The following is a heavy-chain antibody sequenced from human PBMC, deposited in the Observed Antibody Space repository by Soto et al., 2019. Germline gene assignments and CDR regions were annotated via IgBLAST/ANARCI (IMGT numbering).Heavy chain of an antibody. V-gene: IGHV3-66*01. CDR1: GFTVSSNY. CDR2: IYSGGST. Sequence: EVQLVESGGGLVQPGGSLRLSCAASGFTVSSNYMSWVRQAPGKGLEWVSVIYSGGSTYYADSVKGRFTISRDNSKNRLYLQMNSLGAEDTALYDCASLARITMVRGVDYWGQGTLVTVSS. D-gene: IGHD3-10*01. J-gene: IGHJ4*02. CDR3: ASLARITMVRGVDY.